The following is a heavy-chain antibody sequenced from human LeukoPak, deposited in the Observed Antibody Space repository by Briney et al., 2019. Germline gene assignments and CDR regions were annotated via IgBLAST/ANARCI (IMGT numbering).Heavy chain of an antibody. CDR1: GFKFSNEA. CDR3: TTITALGS. Sequence: PGTSLRLSCAASGFKFSNEAMNWVRQAPEKGLEWIATISAPDGSTYYADSVKGRFTTSRDNSKNTVYLQMNSLRAEDTAIYYCTTITALGSWGQGTRVTVSS. J-gene: IGHJ5*02. V-gene: IGHV3-23*01. D-gene: IGHD6-6*01. CDR2: ISAPDGST.